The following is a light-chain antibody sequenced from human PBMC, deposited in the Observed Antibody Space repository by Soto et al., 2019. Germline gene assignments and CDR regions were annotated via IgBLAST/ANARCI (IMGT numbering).Light chain of an antibody. CDR2: VNSDGSH. Sequence: QPVLTQSPSASASLGASVKLTCTLSSGHSSYAIAWHQQQPEKGPRYLMKVNSDGSHSKGDGIPDRFSGASSGAERYLTISSLQSEYESDYYCQTWGTGPVVFGGGTQLTVL. J-gene: IGLJ2*01. V-gene: IGLV4-69*02. CDR3: QTWGTGPVV. CDR1: SGHSSYA.